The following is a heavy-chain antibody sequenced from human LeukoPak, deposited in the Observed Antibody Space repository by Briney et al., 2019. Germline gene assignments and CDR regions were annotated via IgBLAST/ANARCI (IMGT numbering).Heavy chain of an antibody. D-gene: IGHD4-17*01. Sequence: GGSLRLSCTASGFSDSNNYMTWVRQAPGKGLEWVSLIYIDGRTYYTDSVKDRFTISRDNSKNTRYRQMNSLRAEDTAVYYCATFGDSGSGATMFDCWGQGALVTVSS. J-gene: IGHJ4*02. CDR2: IYIDGRT. V-gene: IGHV3-53*01. CDR1: GFSDSNNY. CDR3: ATFGDSGSGATMFDC.